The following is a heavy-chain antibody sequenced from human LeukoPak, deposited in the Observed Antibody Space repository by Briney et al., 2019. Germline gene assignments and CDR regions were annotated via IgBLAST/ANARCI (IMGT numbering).Heavy chain of an antibody. V-gene: IGHV4-31*03. Sequence: SETLSLTCTVSGGSISSGGYYWSWIRQHPGKGLEWIGYIYYSGSTYYNPSLKSRVTISVDTSKNQFSLKLSSVTAADTAVYYCAGDLRAAMGYYYYYYMDLWGKGTTVTVSS. D-gene: IGHD5-18*01. CDR2: IYYSGST. CDR3: AGDLRAAMGYYYYYYMDL. CDR1: GGSISSGGYY. J-gene: IGHJ6*03.